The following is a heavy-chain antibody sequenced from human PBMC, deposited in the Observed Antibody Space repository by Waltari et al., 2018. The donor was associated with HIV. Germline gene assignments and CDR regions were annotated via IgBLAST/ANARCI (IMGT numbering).Heavy chain of an antibody. J-gene: IGHJ4*02. Sequence: VQMLASGGSLVQLWGFRRHSCVASSCAHLSYVTTWVGQSPERGRDWVAAVSGSGAKSFYAVSVKGRFTISRDNSKNTVFLKMNSLRAADTAIYYCAKAYYENTAYYYDFWGRGTRVTVSS. CDR1: SCAHLSYV. D-gene: IGHD3-22*01. V-gene: IGHV3-23*01. CDR3: AKAYYENTAYYYDF. CDR2: VSGSGAKS.